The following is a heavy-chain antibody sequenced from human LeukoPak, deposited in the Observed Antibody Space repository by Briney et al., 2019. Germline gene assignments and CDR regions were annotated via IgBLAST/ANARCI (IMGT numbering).Heavy chain of an antibody. J-gene: IGHJ4*02. D-gene: IGHD2-15*01. CDR2: ISSSSSYI. CDR3: ARLSSGPHFDY. CDR1: GFTFSGFG. Sequence: PGGSLRLSCVVSGFTFSGFGMNWVRQAPGKGLEWVSSISSSSSYIYYADSVKGRFTISRHNAKNSLYLQMNSLRAEDTAVYYCARLSSGPHFDYWGQGTLVTVSS. V-gene: IGHV3-21*01.